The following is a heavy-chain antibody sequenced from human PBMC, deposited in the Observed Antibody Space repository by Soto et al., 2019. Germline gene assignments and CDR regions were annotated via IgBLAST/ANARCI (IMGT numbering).Heavy chain of an antibody. V-gene: IGHV3-21*01. CDR1: GFTFSTYS. D-gene: IGHD2-2*02. CDR3: AREYTAWPLAYGLDV. CDR2: ISSRSDI. J-gene: IGHJ6*02. Sequence: WGSLRLSCVGSGFTFSTYSINWVRQAPGKGLEWVSSISSRSDIYYADSVKGRFTISRDNAKNSVSLQMNSLRAEDTAVYYCAREYTAWPLAYGLDVWGQGTTVTVSS.